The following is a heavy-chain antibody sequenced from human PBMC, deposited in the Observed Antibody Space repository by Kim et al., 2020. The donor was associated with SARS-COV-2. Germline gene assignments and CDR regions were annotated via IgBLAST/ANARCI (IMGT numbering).Heavy chain of an antibody. V-gene: IGHV4-39*02. CDR1: GGSISSSSYY. D-gene: IGHD3-22*01. J-gene: IGHJ6*02. CDR3: ARESITMIVVVITPYYFLCWDF. Sequence: SETLSLTCTVSGGSISSSSYYWGWLRQPPGKGLEWIGSIYYSGSTYYNPSLKSRVTISVDTSKNQFSLKLSSVTAADTAVYYCARESITMIVVVITPYYFLCWDFWGLGTAVRVS. CDR2: IYYSGST.